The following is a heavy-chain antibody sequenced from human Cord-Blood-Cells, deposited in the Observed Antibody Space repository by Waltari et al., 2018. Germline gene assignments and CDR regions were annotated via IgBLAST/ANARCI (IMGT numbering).Heavy chain of an antibody. CDR3: ARSFRFLEWLGWFDP. Sequence: EVQLVESGGGLIQPGGSLRLSCAASGFTVSSNYMSWVRQAPGTGLRWGSVVYSGVSTDYEDYVKGRFTISRDNSKNTLYLQMNSLRAEDTAVYYCARSFRFLEWLGWFDPWGQGTLVTVSS. V-gene: IGHV3-53*01. D-gene: IGHD3-3*01. CDR1: GFTVSSNY. J-gene: IGHJ5*02. CDR2: VYSGVST.